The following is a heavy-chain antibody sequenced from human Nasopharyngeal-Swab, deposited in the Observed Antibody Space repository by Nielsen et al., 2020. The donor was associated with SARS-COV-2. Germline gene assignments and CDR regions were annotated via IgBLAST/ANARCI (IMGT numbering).Heavy chain of an antibody. J-gene: IGHJ6*03. CDR3: AKAALIGNYFYYYYMDV. D-gene: IGHD1-1*01. Sequence: WIRQPPGKGLEWVAVISYDGSNKYYADSVKGRFTISRDNSKNPLYLQMNSLRAEDTAVYYCAKAALIGNYFYYYYMDVWGKGTTVTVSS. CDR2: ISYDGSNK. V-gene: IGHV3-30*18.